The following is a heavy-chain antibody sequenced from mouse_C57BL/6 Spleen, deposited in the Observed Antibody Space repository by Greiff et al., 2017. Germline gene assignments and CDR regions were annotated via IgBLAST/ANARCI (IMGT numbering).Heavy chain of an antibody. Sequence: QVHVKQPGAELVMPGASVKLSCKASGYTFTSYWMHWVKQRPGQGLEWIGEIDPSDSYTNYNQKFKGKSTLTVDKSSSTAYMQLSSLTSEDSAVYYCASITTVGYFDYWGQGTTLTVSS. D-gene: IGHD1-1*01. V-gene: IGHV1-69*01. CDR1: GYTFTSYW. CDR2: IDPSDSYT. CDR3: ASITTVGYFDY. J-gene: IGHJ2*01.